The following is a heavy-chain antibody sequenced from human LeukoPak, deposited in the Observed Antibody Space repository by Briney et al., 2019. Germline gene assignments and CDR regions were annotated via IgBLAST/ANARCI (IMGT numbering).Heavy chain of an antibody. V-gene: IGHV1-69*13. Sequence: GASVKVSCKASGGTFSSYAISWVRQAPGQGLEWMGGIIPIFGTANYAQKFQGRVTITADESTSTAYMELSSLRSEDTAVYYCARDQGMTVAGNYYYYYMDVWGKGTTVTVSS. D-gene: IGHD6-19*01. CDR2: IIPIFGTA. CDR1: GGTFSSYA. CDR3: ARDQGMTVAGNYYYYYMDV. J-gene: IGHJ6*03.